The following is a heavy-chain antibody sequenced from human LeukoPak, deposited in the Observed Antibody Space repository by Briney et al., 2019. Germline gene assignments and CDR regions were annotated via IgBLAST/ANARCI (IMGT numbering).Heavy chain of an antibody. D-gene: IGHD5-12*01. CDR3: ARGGVRGYDRYFDY. CDR2: IYYSGST. Sequence: PSQTLSLTCTVSGGSISSGDYYWGWIRQPPGKGLEWIGYIYYSGSTYYNPSLKSRVTISVDTSKNQFSLKLSSVTAADTAVYYCARGGVRGYDRYFDYWGQGTLVTVSS. CDR1: GGSISSGDYY. V-gene: IGHV4-30-4*01. J-gene: IGHJ4*02.